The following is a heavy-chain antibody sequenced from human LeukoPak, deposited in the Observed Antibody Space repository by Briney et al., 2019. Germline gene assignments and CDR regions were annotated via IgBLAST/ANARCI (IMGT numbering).Heavy chain of an antibody. J-gene: IGHJ6*03. D-gene: IGHD3-16*02. Sequence: ASVKVSCKASGYTFTGYYMHWVRQAPGQGLEWMGWINPNSGGTNYAQKFQGRVTMTRDTSISTAYMELSRLRSDDTAAYYCARGIITSQNIFILYYYYYYYMDVWGKGTTVTVSS. CDR1: GYTFTGYY. CDR3: ARGIITSQNIFILYYYYYYYMDV. CDR2: INPNSGGT. V-gene: IGHV1-2*02.